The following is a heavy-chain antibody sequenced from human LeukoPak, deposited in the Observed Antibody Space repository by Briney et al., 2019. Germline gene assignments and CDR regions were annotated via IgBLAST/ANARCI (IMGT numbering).Heavy chain of an antibody. CDR3: AREEYGGVYFDY. CDR1: GFTFSSYA. V-gene: IGHV3-30-3*01. Sequence: GSLRLSCAASGFTFSSYAMHWVRQAPGKGLEWVAVISYDASNKYYTDSVKGRFTISRDNSKNMLYLQMDSLRVEDTAVYHCAREEYGGVYFDYWGQGTLVTVSS. CDR2: ISYDASNK. J-gene: IGHJ4*02. D-gene: IGHD4-23*01.